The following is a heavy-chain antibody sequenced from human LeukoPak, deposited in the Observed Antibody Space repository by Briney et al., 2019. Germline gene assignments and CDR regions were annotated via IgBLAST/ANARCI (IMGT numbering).Heavy chain of an antibody. CDR2: IYYSGST. V-gene: IGHV4-59*01. D-gene: IGHD3-16*01. Sequence: SETLSLTFTVPGGSISSYYWSWIRQPPGKGLEWIGYIYYSGSTNYNPSLKSRVTISVDTSKNQFSLKLSSVTAADTAVYYCARGPQVGHIIRFFDYWGQGTLVTVSS. CDR3: ARGPQVGHIIRFFDY. CDR1: GGSISSYY. J-gene: IGHJ4*02.